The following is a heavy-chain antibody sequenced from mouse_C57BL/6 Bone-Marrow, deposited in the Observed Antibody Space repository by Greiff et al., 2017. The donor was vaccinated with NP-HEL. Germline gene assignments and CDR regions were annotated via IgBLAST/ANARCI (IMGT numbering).Heavy chain of an antibody. CDR3: ARGGWLLPVGY. D-gene: IGHD2-3*01. J-gene: IGHJ2*01. CDR2: INPNNGGT. V-gene: IGHV1-18*01. Sequence: VQLQQSGPELVKPGASVKIPCKASGYTFTDYNMDWVKQSHGKSLEWIGDINPNNGGTIYNQKFKGKATLTVDTSSSTAYMELRSLTSEDTAGYDCARGGWLLPVGYGGQGTTLTVSS. CDR1: GYTFTDYN.